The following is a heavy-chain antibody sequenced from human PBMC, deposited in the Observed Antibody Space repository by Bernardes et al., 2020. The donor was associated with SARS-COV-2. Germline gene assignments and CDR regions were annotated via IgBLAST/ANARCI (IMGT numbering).Heavy chain of an antibody. CDR2: ITGSGHNT. CDR1: GFTLISTT. Sequence: LRLSCAASGFTLISTTMSWVRQAPGRGLEWVSSITGSGHNTYSADSVKGRFTISRDISKNTLYLQMGSLRPEDTAVYYCAKMGLAPGSTIGGEWLRFDYWGQGAQVTVSS. J-gene: IGHJ4*02. CDR3: AKMGLAPGSTIGGEWLRFDY. V-gene: IGHV3-23*01. D-gene: IGHD3-3*01.